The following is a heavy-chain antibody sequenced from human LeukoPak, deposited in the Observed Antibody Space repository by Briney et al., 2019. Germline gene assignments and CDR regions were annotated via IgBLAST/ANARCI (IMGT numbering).Heavy chain of an antibody. J-gene: IGHJ6*03. Sequence: ASVKVSCKASGYTFTSYDINWVRQATGQGLEWMGWMNPNSGNTGYAQKFLGRVTITRNTSISTAYMELSSLRSEDTAVYYCARGATMVRGDTYYYYYYMDVWGKGTTVTVSS. CDR2: MNPNSGNT. CDR1: GYTFTSYD. D-gene: IGHD3-10*01. CDR3: ARGATMVRGDTYYYYYYMDV. V-gene: IGHV1-8*03.